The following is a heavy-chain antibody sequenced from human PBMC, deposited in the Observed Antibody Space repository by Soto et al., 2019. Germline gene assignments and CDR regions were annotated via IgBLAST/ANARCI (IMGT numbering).Heavy chain of an antibody. V-gene: IGHV3-23*01. Sequence: EVQLLESGGGLVQPGGSLRLSCTASRFSFSSYAMSWVRQAPGKGLEWVSAITGSGDSTYNADSRFTISRDNSKNTLYLQMNSLRAEDTAVYYCASQYSGRWDVAFDFWGQGTLVTVSS. J-gene: IGHJ4*02. CDR1: RFSFSSYA. CDR3: ASQYSGRWDVAFDF. D-gene: IGHD5-12*01. CDR2: ITGSGDST.